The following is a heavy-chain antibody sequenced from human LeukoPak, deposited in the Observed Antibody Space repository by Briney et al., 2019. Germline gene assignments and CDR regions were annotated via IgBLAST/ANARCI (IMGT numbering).Heavy chain of an antibody. D-gene: IGHD4-17*01. J-gene: IGHJ4*02. Sequence: PSETLSLTCSVSGGSINSYYWSWIRQPPGKGLEWIGYIYYTGSTNYNPSLKSRVTISVDTSKNQFSLRLTSLTAADTAVYYCARAGLNDYGASYYFDYWGQGTLVTVSS. CDR2: IYYTGST. V-gene: IGHV4-59*08. CDR3: ARAGLNDYGASYYFDY. CDR1: GGSINSYY.